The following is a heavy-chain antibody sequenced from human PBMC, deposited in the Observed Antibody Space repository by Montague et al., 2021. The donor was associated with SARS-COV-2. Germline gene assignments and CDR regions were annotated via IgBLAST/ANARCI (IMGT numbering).Heavy chain of an antibody. Sequence: SETLSLTCAVSGGSLRGYFWTWVRQPPGKGLEWIGEVNQSGGTKYAPSLKSRVTISIDTSKKQFSLNLRSVTAADTAVFYCVRGGHDILTGYYPDTYATMDVWGQGTTITVSS. CDR2: VNQSGGT. CDR3: VRGGHDILTGYYPDTYATMDV. V-gene: IGHV4-34*01. CDR1: GGSLRGYF. D-gene: IGHD3-9*01. J-gene: IGHJ6*02.